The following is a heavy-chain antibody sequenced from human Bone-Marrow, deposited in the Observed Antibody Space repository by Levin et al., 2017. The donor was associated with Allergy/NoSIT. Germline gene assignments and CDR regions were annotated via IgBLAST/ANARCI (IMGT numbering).Heavy chain of an antibody. CDR2: IIPIFGTA. CDR3: ARVTPARYCSGGSCYSPVLLPYYYYYYMDV. D-gene: IGHD2-15*01. V-gene: IGHV1-69*06. Sequence: KISCKASGGTFSSYAISWVRQAPGQGLEWMGGIIPIFGTANYAQKFQGRVTITADKSTSTAYMELSSLRSEDTAVYYCARVTPARYCSGGSCYSPVLLPYYYYYYMDVWGKGTTVTVSS. J-gene: IGHJ6*03. CDR1: GGTFSSYA.